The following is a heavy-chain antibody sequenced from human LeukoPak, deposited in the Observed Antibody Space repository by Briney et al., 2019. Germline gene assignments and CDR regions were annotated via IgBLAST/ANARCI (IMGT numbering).Heavy chain of an antibody. D-gene: IGHD5-12*01. CDR1: GFTFTTYA. J-gene: IGHJ4*02. CDR3: AKDNDPRAYSAYDSYDY. V-gene: IGHV3-23*01. Sequence: EGSLRLSCAASGFTFTTYAMSWVRPAPGKGLEWVSAISNTGDSTYHADSVKGRFTISRDNSKNTLFLQMNSLRAEDTAVYYCAKDNDPRAYSAYDSYDYWGQGTLVTVSS. CDR2: ISNTGDST.